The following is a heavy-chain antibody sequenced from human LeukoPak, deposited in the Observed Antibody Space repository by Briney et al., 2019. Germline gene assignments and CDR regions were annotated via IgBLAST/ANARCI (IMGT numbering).Heavy chain of an antibody. V-gene: IGHV3-48*04. J-gene: IGHJ6*03. CDR1: GFTFSSYS. D-gene: IGHD5-24*01. Sequence: GGSLRLSCAASGFTFSSYSVNWVRQPPGKGLEWVSYISSSGSTIYYADSVKGRFTISRDNAKNSLYLQMNSLRAEDTAVYYCARQGWLQFRRYYYMDVWGKGTTVTISS. CDR2: ISSSGSTI. CDR3: ARQGWLQFRRYYYMDV.